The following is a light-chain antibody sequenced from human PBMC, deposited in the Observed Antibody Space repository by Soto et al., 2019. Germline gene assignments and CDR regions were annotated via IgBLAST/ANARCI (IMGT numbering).Light chain of an antibody. J-gene: IGKJ4*01. CDR1: QSVSSNY. Sequence: EVVLTQSPGTLSLSPGERATLSCRASQSVSSNYLAWYQQKPGRAPRRLIFGASNRATGIPDRFSGSASGTDFTLTISGLEPEDFAVYYCQQYGTSPLTFGGGTKVDI. V-gene: IGKV3-20*01. CDR3: QQYGTSPLT. CDR2: GAS.